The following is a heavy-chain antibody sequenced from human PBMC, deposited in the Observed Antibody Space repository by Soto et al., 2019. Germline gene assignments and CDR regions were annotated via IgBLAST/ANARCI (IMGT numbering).Heavy chain of an antibody. V-gene: IGHV3-30-3*01. D-gene: IGHD3-16*01. CDR3: AREGGIGYFHL. J-gene: IGHJ2*01. Sequence: QVQLVESGGGVVQPGRSLRLSCAASGFTFSSYAMHWVRQAPGKGLEWVAVISYDGSNKYYADSVKGRFTISRDNSKNTLYLQMNSLRAEDTALYYCAREGGIGYFHLWGRGTLVTVSS. CDR2: ISYDGSNK. CDR1: GFTFSSYA.